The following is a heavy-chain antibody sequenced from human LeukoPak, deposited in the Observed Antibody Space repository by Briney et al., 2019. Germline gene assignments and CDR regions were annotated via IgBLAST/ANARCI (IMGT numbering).Heavy chain of an antibody. J-gene: IGHJ4*02. CDR3: AKTSVGATSDY. CDR1: GFTFTTYW. CDR2: IKQDGTEK. Sequence: PGGSLRLSCAASGFTFTTYWMSWVRQAPGKGLEWVANIKQDGTEKYYVDSVKGRFTISRDNAKNSLYLQMNSLRVEDTAVYYCAKTSVGATSDYWGQGTLVTVSS. V-gene: IGHV3-7*01. D-gene: IGHD1-26*01.